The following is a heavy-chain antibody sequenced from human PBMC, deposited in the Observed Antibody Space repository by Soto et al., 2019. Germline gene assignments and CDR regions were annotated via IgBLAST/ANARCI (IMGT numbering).Heavy chain of an antibody. CDR2: IWYDGSNK. Sequence: GGSLRLSCAASGFTFSSYGMHWVRQAPGKGLEWVAVIWYDGSNKYYADSVKGRFTISRDNSKNTLYLQMNSLRAEDTAVYYCARHAVRPYCGGDCYHYYYYGMDVWGQGTTVTVSS. CDR3: ARHAVRPYCGGDCYHYYYYGMDV. V-gene: IGHV3-33*01. CDR1: GFTFSSYG. D-gene: IGHD2-21*02. J-gene: IGHJ6*02.